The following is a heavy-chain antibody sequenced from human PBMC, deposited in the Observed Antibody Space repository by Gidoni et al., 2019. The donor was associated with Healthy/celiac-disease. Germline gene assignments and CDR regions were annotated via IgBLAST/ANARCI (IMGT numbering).Heavy chain of an antibody. V-gene: IGHV3-30*18. J-gene: IGHJ6*02. CDR2: ISYDGSNK. Sequence: QVQLVESGGGVVQPGRSLRLSCAASGFTFSSYGMHWVRPAPGKGLEWVAVISYDGSNKYYADSVKGRFTISRDNSKNTLYLQMNSLRAEDTAVYYCAKESLLRFAGDHYYYGMDVWGQGTTVTVSS. CDR1: GFTFSSYG. D-gene: IGHD3-3*01. CDR3: AKESLLRFAGDHYYYGMDV.